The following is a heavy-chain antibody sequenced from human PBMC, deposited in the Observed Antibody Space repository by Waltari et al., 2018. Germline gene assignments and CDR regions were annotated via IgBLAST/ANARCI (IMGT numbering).Heavy chain of an antibody. J-gene: IGHJ6*02. CDR3: ARYTTDDSSGYYYFYGMDV. V-gene: IGHV3-48*01. CDR1: GGSISSSN. Sequence: VQLQESGPGLVKPSGTLSLTCAVSGGSISSSNWWSWVRQPPGKGLEWVSYISSSSSTIYYADSVKGRFTISRDNAKNSLYLQMNSLRAEDTAVYYCARYTTDDSSGYYYFYGMDVWGQGTTVTVSS. CDR2: ISSSSSTI. D-gene: IGHD3-22*01.